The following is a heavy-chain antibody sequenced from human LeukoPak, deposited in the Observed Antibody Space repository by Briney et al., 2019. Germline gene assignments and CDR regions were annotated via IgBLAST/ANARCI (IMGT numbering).Heavy chain of an antibody. CDR3: ARVQPHYYDSSGYPPDY. V-gene: IGHV3-11*01. CDR2: ISSSGSTI. Sequence: GGSLRPSCAASGFTFSDYYMSWIRQAPGKGLEWVSYISSSGSTIYYADSVKGRFTISRDNAKNSLYLQMNSLRAEDTAVYYCARVQPHYYDSSGYPPDYWGQGTLVTVSS. CDR1: GFTFSDYY. J-gene: IGHJ4*02. D-gene: IGHD3-22*01.